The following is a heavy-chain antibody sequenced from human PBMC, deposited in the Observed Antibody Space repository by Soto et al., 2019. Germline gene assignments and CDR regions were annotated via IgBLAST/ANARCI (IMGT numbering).Heavy chain of an antibody. CDR1: RFTFSNAL. CDR3: TATRKLWFGENDAFDF. CDR2: IKKKNDGGTT. V-gene: IGHV3-15*01. Sequence: PGGSLRLSCAASRFTFSNALMRSGRRAPGERPEGGGRIKKKNDGGTTDYNAPVKNKFTISRDDSKNTLYLQMNSLKTEDTAVYYFTATRKLWFGENDAFDFWGQGTMVPVSS. J-gene: IGHJ3*01. D-gene: IGHD3-10*01.